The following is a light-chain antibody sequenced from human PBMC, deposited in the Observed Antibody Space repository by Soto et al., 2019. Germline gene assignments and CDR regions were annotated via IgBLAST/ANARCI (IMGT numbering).Light chain of an antibody. CDR1: QSINKW. J-gene: IGKJ1*01. Sequence: DIQMTQSPSTLSASPGDRVIITCRASQSINKWLAWYQQRPGEAPKLLIYKASHLQSGVPSRFSGSGSRTEFSLTIGSLQPADFATYCCQHYNNYPWTFGQGTKVEIK. CDR3: QHYNNYPWT. CDR2: KAS. V-gene: IGKV1-5*03.